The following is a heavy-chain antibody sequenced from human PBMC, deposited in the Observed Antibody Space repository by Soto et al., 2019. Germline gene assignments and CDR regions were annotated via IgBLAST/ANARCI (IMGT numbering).Heavy chain of an antibody. V-gene: IGHV3-53*01. CDR2: LYDLDGS. CDR3: ATWNEREHAYDV. Sequence: DVQLVESGGGLIQPGESLRLSCAAFGFTISGKKYVAWVRQAPGKGQKWVSALYDLDGSFYAASVKGRFTTSSDSSKTTVYLQMNDLRPDDTAVYYCATWNEREHAYDVWGQGTTVTVSS. J-gene: IGHJ3*01. CDR1: GFTISGKKY. D-gene: IGHD1-1*01.